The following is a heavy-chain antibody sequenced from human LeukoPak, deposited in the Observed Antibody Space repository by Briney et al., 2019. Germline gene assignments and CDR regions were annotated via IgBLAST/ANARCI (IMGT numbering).Heavy chain of an antibody. J-gene: IGHJ4*02. V-gene: IGHV3-7*01. Sequence: QTGGSLRLSCAASGFTFSSYWTSWVRQAPGKGLEWVANINQDESEKYYVDSVKGRFTISRDNAKNSLHLQMSSLRAEDTAVYYCARVVETTSAFDYWGQGTLVTVSS. D-gene: IGHD2/OR15-2a*01. CDR2: INQDESEK. CDR3: ARVVETTSAFDY. CDR1: GFTFSSYW.